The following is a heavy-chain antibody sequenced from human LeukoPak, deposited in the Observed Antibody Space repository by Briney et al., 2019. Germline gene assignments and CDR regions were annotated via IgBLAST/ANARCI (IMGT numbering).Heavy chain of an antibody. Sequence: SETLSLTCTVSGGSISSYYWSWIRQPPGKGLEWIGYIYYSGSTNYNPSLKSRVTISVDTSKNQFSLKLSSVTAADTAVYYCARDLVKQQLFSYMDVWGEGTTVTVSS. V-gene: IGHV4-59*12. J-gene: IGHJ6*03. CDR2: IYYSGST. D-gene: IGHD6-13*01. CDR3: ARDLVKQQLFSYMDV. CDR1: GGSISSYY.